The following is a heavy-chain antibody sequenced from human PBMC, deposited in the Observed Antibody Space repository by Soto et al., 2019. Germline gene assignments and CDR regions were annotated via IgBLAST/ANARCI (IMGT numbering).Heavy chain of an antibody. J-gene: IGHJ4*02. CDR2: IYYSGST. Sequence: QVQLQESGPGLVKPSQTLSLTCTVSGGSISSGGYYWSWIRQHPGKGLEWIGYIYYSGSTYYNPSLRXRXTXSXXTSKNQFSLKLSSVTAADTAVYYCASSSGGSYYDYWGQGTLVTVSS. CDR1: GGSISSGGYY. V-gene: IGHV4-31*03. CDR3: ASSSGGSYYDY. D-gene: IGHD2-15*01.